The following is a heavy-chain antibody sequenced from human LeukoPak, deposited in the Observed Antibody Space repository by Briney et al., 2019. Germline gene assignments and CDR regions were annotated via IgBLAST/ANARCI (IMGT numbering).Heavy chain of an antibody. CDR3: ARSTVGAPNY. Sequence: PGGSLRLSCAASGFTVSSNYMSWVRQAPGKGLEWVSVIYSGGSTYYADSVKGRFTISRDNSKNTLYLQMSSLRAEDTAVYYCARSTVGAPNYWGQGTLVTVSS. D-gene: IGHD1-26*01. V-gene: IGHV3-53*01. CDR1: GFTVSSNY. J-gene: IGHJ4*02. CDR2: IYSGGST.